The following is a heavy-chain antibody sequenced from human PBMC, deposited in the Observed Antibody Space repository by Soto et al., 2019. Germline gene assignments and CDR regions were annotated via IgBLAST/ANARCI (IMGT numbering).Heavy chain of an antibody. CDR2: IYYSENT. J-gene: IGHJ4*02. CDR1: GDSISTADCY. Sequence: PSETLSLTCTVSGDSISTADCYWNWIRQRPGKGLEWIGYIYYSENTYYIPSLKSRVTISVDTSKNQISLKLNSVTAADTAVYYCARGIYSTSSFFDSWGQGTLVTVYS. D-gene: IGHD6-6*01. V-gene: IGHV4-30-4*01. CDR3: ARGIYSTSSFFDS.